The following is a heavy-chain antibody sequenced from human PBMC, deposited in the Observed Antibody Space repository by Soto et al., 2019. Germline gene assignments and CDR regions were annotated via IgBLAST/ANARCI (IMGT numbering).Heavy chain of an antibody. V-gene: IGHV3-23*01. D-gene: IGHD3-10*01. CDR1: GFTFSSYA. J-gene: IGHJ6*02. CDR2: ISGSGGST. CDR3: AKKISYYYGSGSYYRKVPDYYGMEV. Sequence: GGSLRLSCAASGFTFSSYAMSWVRQAPGKGLEWVSAISGSGGSTYYADSVKGRFTISRDNSKNTLYLQMNSLRAEDTAVYYCAKKISYYYGSGSYYRKVPDYYGMEVWGQGTTVTVSS.